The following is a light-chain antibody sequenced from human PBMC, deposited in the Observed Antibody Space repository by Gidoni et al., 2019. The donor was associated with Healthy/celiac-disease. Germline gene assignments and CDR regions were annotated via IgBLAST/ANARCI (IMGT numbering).Light chain of an antibody. J-gene: IGKJ2*01. CDR1: QSVSSN. V-gene: IGKV3-15*01. Sequence: EIVITQSPATLSVSPGERATLSCRASQSVSSNLAWYQQKPGQAPRLLIYGASTRATGIPARFSGSGSGTVFTLTISSLQSEDFAVYYCQQYNNWPPKYTFXXXTKLEIK. CDR2: GAS. CDR3: QQYNNWPPKYT.